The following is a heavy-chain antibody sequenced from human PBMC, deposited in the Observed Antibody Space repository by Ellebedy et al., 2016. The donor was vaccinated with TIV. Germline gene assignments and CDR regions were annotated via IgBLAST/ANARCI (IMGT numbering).Heavy chain of an antibody. CDR3: AREGGDGYNYGPFDY. CDR2: ISAYNGNT. D-gene: IGHD5-24*01. CDR1: GYTFTSYA. J-gene: IGHJ4*02. Sequence: AASVKVSCKASGYTFTSYAMHWVRQAPGQRLEWMGWISAYNGNTNYAQKLQGRVTMTTDTSTSTAYMELRSLRSDDTAVYYCAREGGDGYNYGPFDYWGQGTLVTVSS. V-gene: IGHV1-18*01.